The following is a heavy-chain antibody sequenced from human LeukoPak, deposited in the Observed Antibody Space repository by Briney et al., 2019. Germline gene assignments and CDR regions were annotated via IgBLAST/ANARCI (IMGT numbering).Heavy chain of an antibody. CDR1: GFTFSSYA. J-gene: IGHJ4*02. V-gene: IGHV3-30*04. CDR3: ARGPAGIAVAVALDY. CDR2: ISYDRSNK. D-gene: IGHD6-19*01. Sequence: GGSLRLSCAASGFTFSSYAMHWVRQAPGKGLEWVAVISYDRSNKYYADSVKGRFTISRDNSKNTLYLQMNSLRAEDTAVYYCARGPAGIAVAVALDYWGQGTLDTVSS.